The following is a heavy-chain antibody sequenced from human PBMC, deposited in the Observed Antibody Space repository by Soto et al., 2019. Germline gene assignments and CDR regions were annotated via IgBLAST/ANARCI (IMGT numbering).Heavy chain of an antibody. CDR2: IHYSGST. Sequence: SETLSLTCTVSGGSISSADYYGSWIRQPPGKGLEWIGYIHYSGSTYYNPSLKSRLIISVDTSKNQFSLKLSSVTAADTAVYYCARVVVSSTYYPFDYWGQGPLVTVSS. D-gene: IGHD3-22*01. CDR3: ARVVVSSTYYPFDY. V-gene: IGHV4-30-4*01. J-gene: IGHJ4*02. CDR1: GGSISSADYY.